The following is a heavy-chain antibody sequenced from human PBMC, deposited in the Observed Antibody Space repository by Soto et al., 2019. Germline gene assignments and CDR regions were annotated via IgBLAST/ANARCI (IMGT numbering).Heavy chain of an antibody. CDR1: GGTFSTYA. D-gene: IGHD6-19*01. CDR2: IIPLFGTA. V-gene: IGHV1-69*01. Sequence: QVQLEQSGAEVKQPGSSVRVSCKTSGGTFSTYAINWVRQAPGQGLEWMGAIIPLFGTADYSQKFQGRVTITADESTSTAYMELSSLRSDDTAVYFCARPKGTYSSGYYDVDFWGQGTLVTVSS. CDR3: ARPKGTYSSGYYDVDF. J-gene: IGHJ4*02.